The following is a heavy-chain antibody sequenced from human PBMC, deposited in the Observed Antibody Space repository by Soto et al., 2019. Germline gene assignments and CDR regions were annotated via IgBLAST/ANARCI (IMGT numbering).Heavy chain of an antibody. CDR1: GFTFSSYG. V-gene: IGHV3-30*03. D-gene: IGHD5-18*01. CDR3: VSDRGYGHASVPYS. Sequence: QAQLVESGGGVVQPGRSLRLSCAASGFTFSSYGMHWVRQAPGTGLEWVAVISYDGGLQHYADSVKGRFTISRDNSKNMVLLQMHSLRAEDTAVHYCVSDRGYGHASVPYSWGKGTLVSVSS. CDR2: ISYDGGLQ. J-gene: IGHJ4*02.